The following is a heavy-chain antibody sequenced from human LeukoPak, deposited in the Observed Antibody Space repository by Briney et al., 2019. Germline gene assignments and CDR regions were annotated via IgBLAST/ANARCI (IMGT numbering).Heavy chain of an antibody. Sequence: SETLSLTCTVSGGSISSYYWSWIRQPPPKGREGIGYIYYSVSTNYNPPLKSRVTISVDTSKNQFSLKLSSVTAADTAVYYCARGVTWELPDYWGQGTLVTVSS. J-gene: IGHJ4*02. CDR3: ARGVTWELPDY. V-gene: IGHV4-59*08. D-gene: IGHD1-26*01. CDR2: IYYSVST. CDR1: GGSISSYY.